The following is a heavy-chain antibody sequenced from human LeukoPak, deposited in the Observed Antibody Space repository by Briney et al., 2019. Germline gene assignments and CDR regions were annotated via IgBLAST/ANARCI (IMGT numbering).Heavy chain of an antibody. D-gene: IGHD3-22*01. CDR1: GGSIINSNW. CDR3: ARGPHTGVNYYDSSGCYY. CDR2: IYHSGSA. V-gene: IGHV4/OR15-8*01. Sequence: PSETLSLTCAVSGGSIINSNWWSWVRQPPGKGLEWIGEIYHSGSANCNPSLKSRVTILIDKSKNQFSLKLSPVTAADTAVYYCARGPHTGVNYYDSSGCYYWGQGTLVTVSS. J-gene: IGHJ4*02.